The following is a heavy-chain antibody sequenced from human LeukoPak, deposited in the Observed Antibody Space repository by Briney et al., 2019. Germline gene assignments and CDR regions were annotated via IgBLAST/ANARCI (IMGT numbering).Heavy chain of an antibody. Sequence: SETLSLTCTVSGGSINSHFWSWIRQPPGKGLEWIGYIYYSGSTKYNPSLQSRVTISVDTSESNFSLKLTSVTAADTAVYYCARLLDNDSSGYPDTFDMWAQGTVVIVSS. J-gene: IGHJ3*02. D-gene: IGHD3-22*01. V-gene: IGHV4-59*11. CDR2: IYYSGST. CDR3: ARLLDNDSSGYPDTFDM. CDR1: GGSINSHF.